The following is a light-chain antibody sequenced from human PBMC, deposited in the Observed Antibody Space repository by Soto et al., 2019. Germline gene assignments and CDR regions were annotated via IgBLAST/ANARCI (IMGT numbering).Light chain of an antibody. Sequence: EIVLTQSPATLSLSPGERATLSCRASQSVSSYLAWDQQKPGQAPRLLIYDASNRATGIPARFSGSGSGTDCTLSNSRQEPEECGVYYCQQRSNWPPIIFGQGTRLQIK. CDR2: DAS. J-gene: IGKJ5*01. CDR1: QSVSSY. CDR3: QQRSNWPPII. V-gene: IGKV3-11*01.